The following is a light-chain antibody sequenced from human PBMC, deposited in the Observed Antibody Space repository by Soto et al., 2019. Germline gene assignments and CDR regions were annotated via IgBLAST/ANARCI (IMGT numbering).Light chain of an antibody. V-gene: IGKV3-15*01. J-gene: IGKJ5*01. CDR2: GAS. CDR3: QQYNNWIT. Sequence: IVMPQSPATLSVSPGERATLSCRASQSVSSDLAWYQQKPGQAPRLLIYGASTRATGVPARFSGSGSGTESTLTISSLQSEDFAVYYCQQYNNWITFGQGTRLEIK. CDR1: QSVSSD.